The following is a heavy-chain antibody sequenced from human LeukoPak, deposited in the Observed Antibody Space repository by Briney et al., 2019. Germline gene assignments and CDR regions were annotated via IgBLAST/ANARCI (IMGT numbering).Heavy chain of an antibody. CDR2: FDPEDGET. J-gene: IGHJ4*02. V-gene: IGHV1-24*01. Sequence: ASVEVSCKVSGYTLTELSMHWVRQAPGKGLEWMGGFDPEDGETIYAQKFQGRVTMTEDTSTDTAYMELSSLRSEDTAVYYCATAVVGANADPYYFDYWGQGTLVTVSS. CDR1: GYTLTELS. D-gene: IGHD1-26*01. CDR3: ATAVVGANADPYYFDY.